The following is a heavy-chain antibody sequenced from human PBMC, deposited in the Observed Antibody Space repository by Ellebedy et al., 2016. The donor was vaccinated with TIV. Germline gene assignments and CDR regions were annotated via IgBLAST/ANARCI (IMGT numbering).Heavy chain of an antibody. CDR2: ISGYNGDT. Sequence: ASVKVSCXASGFTFSTYGISWVRQAPGQGLEWVGWISGYNGDTNYAQRLQGRVTMTTDTSTNPTYMELRSLTSDDTAVYYCARDRIGPNWYTTFDYWGRGTLVTVSS. V-gene: IGHV1-18*01. D-gene: IGHD1-1*01. CDR3: ARDRIGPNWYTTFDY. CDR1: GFTFSTYG. J-gene: IGHJ4*02.